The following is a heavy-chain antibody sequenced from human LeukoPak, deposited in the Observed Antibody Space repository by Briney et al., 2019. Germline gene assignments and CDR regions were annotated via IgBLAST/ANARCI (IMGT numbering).Heavy chain of an antibody. Sequence: GGSLRLSCAASGFTFSSYAMSWVRQAPGKGLEWVSAISGSGGSTYYADSVKGRLTISRDNSKNTLYLKMNSLRAEDTAVYYCAKDLEPTAAGQIDYWGQGTLVTVSS. CDR1: GFTFSSYA. CDR3: AKDLEPTAAGQIDY. D-gene: IGHD6-13*01. V-gene: IGHV3-23*01. CDR2: ISGSGGST. J-gene: IGHJ4*02.